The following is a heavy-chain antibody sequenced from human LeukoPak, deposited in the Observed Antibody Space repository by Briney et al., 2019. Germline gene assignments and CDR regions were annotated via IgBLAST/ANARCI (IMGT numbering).Heavy chain of an antibody. CDR3: AKGIVGATTMGDYFDY. Sequence: GGSLRLSCAASGFTFSSYAMSWVRQAPGKGLEWVSAISGSGGSTYYADSVKGRFTISRDNSKNTLYLQMNSLRAEDTAVYYCAKGIVGATTMGDYFDYWGQGTLVTVSS. J-gene: IGHJ4*02. V-gene: IGHV3-23*01. CDR1: GFTFSSYA. D-gene: IGHD1-26*01. CDR2: ISGSGGST.